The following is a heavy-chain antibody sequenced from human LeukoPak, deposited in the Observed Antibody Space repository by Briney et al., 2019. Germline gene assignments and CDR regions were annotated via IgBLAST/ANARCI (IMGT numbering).Heavy chain of an antibody. V-gene: IGHV3-21*01. CDR2: ISSSSSYI. CDR3: ARERGIAAAGADY. D-gene: IGHD6-13*01. CDR1: GFTFSSYS. J-gene: IGHJ4*02. Sequence: TGGSLRLSCAASGFTFSSYSMNWVRQAPGKGLEWVSSISSSSSYIYYADSVKGRFTISRDNAKNSLYLQMNSLRAEDTAVYYCARERGIAAAGADYWGQGTLVTVSS.